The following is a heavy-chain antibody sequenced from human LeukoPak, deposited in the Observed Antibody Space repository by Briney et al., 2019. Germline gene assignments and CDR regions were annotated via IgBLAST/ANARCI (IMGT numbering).Heavy chain of an antibody. CDR2: IRYDGSNK. D-gene: IGHD1-26*01. CDR3: ARDTWELLPDTLDY. Sequence: PGGSLRLSCAASGFTFSSYGMHWVRQAPGKGLEWVAFIRYDGSNKYYADSVKGRFTISRDDSKNTLYLQMNSLRAEDTAVYYCARDTWELLPDTLDYWGQGTLVTVSS. V-gene: IGHV3-30*02. J-gene: IGHJ4*02. CDR1: GFTFSSYG.